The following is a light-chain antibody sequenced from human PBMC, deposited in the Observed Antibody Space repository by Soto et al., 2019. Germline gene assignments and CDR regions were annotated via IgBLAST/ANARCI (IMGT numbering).Light chain of an antibody. V-gene: IGLV2-14*01. CDR1: SSDVGGYDY. J-gene: IGLJ1*01. CDR3: SSYSISTAYL. CDR2: EVN. Sequence: QSALTQPGSVSGSPGQSITISCTGTSSDVGGYDYVSWYQLHPGKAPKLMVFEVNNRPSGVSYRFSGSKSVNTASLTISGLQAEDEADYFCSSYSISTAYLFGTGTKVTVL.